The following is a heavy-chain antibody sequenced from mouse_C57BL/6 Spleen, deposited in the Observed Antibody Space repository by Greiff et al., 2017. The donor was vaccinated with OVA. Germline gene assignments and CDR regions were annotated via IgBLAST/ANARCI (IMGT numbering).Heavy chain of an antibody. V-gene: IGHV1-62-2*01. CDR2: FYPGSGSI. D-gene: IGHD2-10*01. CDR3: ARQNDASYGNGSLFAY. CDR1: GYTFTEYT. J-gene: IGHJ3*01. Sequence: VQLQQSGAELVKPGASVKLSCKASGYTFTEYTIHWVKQRSGQGLEWIGWFYPGSGSIKYNEKFKDKATLTADKSSSTVYMELSRLTSEVSAVYFCARQNDASYGNGSLFAYWGQGTLVTVSA.